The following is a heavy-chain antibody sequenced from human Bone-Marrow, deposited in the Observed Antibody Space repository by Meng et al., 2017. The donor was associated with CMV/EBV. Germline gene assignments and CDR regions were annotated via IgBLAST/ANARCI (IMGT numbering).Heavy chain of an antibody. V-gene: IGHV1-18*04. Sequence: GESLKISCKASGYTFTGYYMHWVRQAPGQGLEWMGWISAYNGNTDYAQKLQGRVTMTTDTSTSTAYMELRSLRSDDTAVYYCARGKYYFDNSGYYDYWGQGTLVTVSS. D-gene: IGHD3-22*01. CDR1: GYTFTGYY. J-gene: IGHJ4*02. CDR3: ARGKYYFDNSGYYDY. CDR2: ISAYNGNT.